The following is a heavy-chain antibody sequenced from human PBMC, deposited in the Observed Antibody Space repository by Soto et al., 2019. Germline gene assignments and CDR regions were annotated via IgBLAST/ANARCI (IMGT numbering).Heavy chain of an antibody. Sequence: QVQLQESGPGLVKPSQTLSLTCTVSGGSISSGGYYWSWIRQHPGKGLEWIGYIYYSGSTYYNPSLKSRVTISVDPSKHQFSLKLSSVTAADTAVYYCARVDPRRFDFDYWGQGTLVTVSS. D-gene: IGHD3-16*01. CDR2: IYYSGST. V-gene: IGHV4-31*03. J-gene: IGHJ4*02. CDR3: ARVDPRRFDFDY. CDR1: GGSISSGGYY.